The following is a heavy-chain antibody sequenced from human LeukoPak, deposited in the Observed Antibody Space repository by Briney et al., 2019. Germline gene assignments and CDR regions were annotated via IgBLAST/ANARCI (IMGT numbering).Heavy chain of an antibody. D-gene: IGHD6-6*01. CDR1: GFTFSSYS. CDR3: ARGRQLRRFDY. V-gene: IGHV3-21*01. CDR2: ISSSSSYI. Sequence: GGSLRLSCAASGFTFSSYSMNWVRQAPGKGLECVSSISSSSSYIYYADSVKGRFTISRDNAKNSLYLQMNSLRAEDTAVYYCARGRQLRRFDYWGQGTLVTVSS. J-gene: IGHJ4*02.